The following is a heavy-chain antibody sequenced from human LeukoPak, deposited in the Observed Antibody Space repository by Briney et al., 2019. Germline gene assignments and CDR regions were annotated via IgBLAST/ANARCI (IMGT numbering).Heavy chain of an antibody. CDR1: GFAFSSYG. D-gene: IGHD2-15*01. J-gene: IGHJ4*02. CDR2: ISYDGSNK. V-gene: IGHV3-30*18. Sequence: GGSLRLSCAASGFAFSSYGMHWVRQAPGKGLEWVAVISYDGSNKYYADSVKGRFTISRDNSKNTLYLQMNSLRAEDTAVYYCAKDFACSGGSCYSSGFDYWGQGTLVTVSS. CDR3: AKDFACSGGSCYSSGFDY.